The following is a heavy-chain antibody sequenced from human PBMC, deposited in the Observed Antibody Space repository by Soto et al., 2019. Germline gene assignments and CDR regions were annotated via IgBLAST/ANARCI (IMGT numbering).Heavy chain of an antibody. CDR2: INHSGST. V-gene: IGHV4-34*01. CDR3: ERGRPVATLRFLEWLLGRSWFDP. D-gene: IGHD3-3*01. J-gene: IGHJ5*02. Sequence: ETLSLTCAVYGGSLSGYYWSWIRQPPGEGLEWIGEINHSGSTNYNASLKSRVTLSVDTSKNQFSLKLSSVTAADPAVYYCERGRPVATLRFLEWLLGRSWFDPWGQGTLVTVSS. CDR1: GGSLSGYY.